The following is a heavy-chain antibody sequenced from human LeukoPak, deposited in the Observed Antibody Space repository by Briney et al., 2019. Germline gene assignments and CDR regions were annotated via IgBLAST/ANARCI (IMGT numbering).Heavy chain of an antibody. CDR2: ISSSSSYT. D-gene: IGHD3-16*02. CDR3: SRESFHY. Sequence: KPGGSLRLSCAASGFTFSDYYMSWIRQAPGKGLELVSYISSSSSYTNYADSVKGRFTVSRDDAKNSLYLQMNSLRAEDTGLYYCSRESFHYWGQGILVTVSS. CDR1: GFTFSDYY. J-gene: IGHJ4*02. V-gene: IGHV3-11*06.